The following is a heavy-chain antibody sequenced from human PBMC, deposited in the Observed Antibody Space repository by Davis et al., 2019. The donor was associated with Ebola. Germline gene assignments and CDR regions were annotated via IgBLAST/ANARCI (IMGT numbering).Heavy chain of an antibody. CDR1: GFTFSSYA. Sequence: GESLKISCAASGFTFSSYAMSWVRQAPGKGLEWLAVISYDGTNRYYADSVKGRFTISRDSSKNTLYLQMNSLRTEDTAVYYCASSWYYDSSDRTGGWCDPWGQGTLVSVSS. V-gene: IGHV3-30-3*01. CDR3: ASSWYYDSSDRTGGWCDP. J-gene: IGHJ5*02. CDR2: ISYDGTNR. D-gene: IGHD3-22*01.